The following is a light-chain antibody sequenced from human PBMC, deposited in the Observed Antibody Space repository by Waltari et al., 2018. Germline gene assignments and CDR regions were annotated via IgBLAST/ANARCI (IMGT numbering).Light chain of an antibody. CDR1: QSVDTW. J-gene: IGKJ4*01. Sequence: DIQMTQSPSTLSAFVGDRVTITCRASQSVDTWLAWYQQKPGKAPKLLISKASNLRSGVPSRFSGSGCGTEFTLTISSLQPDDVATYYCQHYVSYSVAFGGGTKVELK. CDR2: KAS. CDR3: QHYVSYSVA. V-gene: IGKV1-5*03.